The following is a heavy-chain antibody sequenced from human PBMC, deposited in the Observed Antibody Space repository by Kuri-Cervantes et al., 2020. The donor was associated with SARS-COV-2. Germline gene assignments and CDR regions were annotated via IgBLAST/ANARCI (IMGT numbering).Heavy chain of an antibody. D-gene: IGHD2-21*01. J-gene: IGHJ4*02. CDR3: ARGWLFGY. CDR2: INHSGST. CDR1: GGSFSGYY. V-gene: IGHV4-34*01. Sequence: ESLKISCAVYGGSFSGYYWSWIRQPPGKGLEWIGEINHSGSTNHNPSLKSRVTISVDTSKNQFSLKLSSVTAADTAVYYCARGWLFGYWGQGTLVTVSS.